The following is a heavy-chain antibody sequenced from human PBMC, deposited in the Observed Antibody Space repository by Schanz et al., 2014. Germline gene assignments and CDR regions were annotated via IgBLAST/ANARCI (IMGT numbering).Heavy chain of an antibody. CDR2: ISGSGGST. J-gene: IGHJ4*02. D-gene: IGHD5-12*01. CDR1: GFTFSSYA. Sequence: EVQLLESGGGLVQPGGSLRLSCAASGFTFSSYAMSWVRQAPGKGLEWVSAISGSGGSTYYADSVKGRFTMSRDNAKNSVFLQMNSLRAEDTAVYYCARDFHGYGPHLDYWGQGSLVTVSS. CDR3: ARDFHGYGPHLDY. V-gene: IGHV3-23*01.